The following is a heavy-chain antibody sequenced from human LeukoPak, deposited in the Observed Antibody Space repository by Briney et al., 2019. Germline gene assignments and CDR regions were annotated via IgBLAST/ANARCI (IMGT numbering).Heavy chain of an antibody. CDR1: GGTFSSYA. J-gene: IGHJ4*02. D-gene: IGHD3-22*01. CDR2: IIPIFGTA. Sequence: SVKVSCKASGGTFSSYAISWVRQAPGQGLEWMGGIIPIFGTANYAQKFQGRVTITADESTSTAYMELSSLRSEDTAMYYCARAGGYYDSSAPLDYWGQGTLVTVSS. V-gene: IGHV1-69*01. CDR3: ARAGGYYDSSAPLDY.